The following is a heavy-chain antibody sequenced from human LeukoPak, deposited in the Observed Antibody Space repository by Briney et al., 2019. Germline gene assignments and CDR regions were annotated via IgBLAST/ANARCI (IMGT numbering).Heavy chain of an antibody. CDR1: GYTLTDYY. Sequence: ASVKVSCKASGYTLTDYYMHWVRQAPGQGLEWIGWINPNSGGTNYAQKFQGRVTMTRDTSISTAYMELSRLRSDDTAVYYCAREGPIVGATHLVDYWGQGTLVTVSS. V-gene: IGHV1-2*02. CDR3: AREGPIVGATHLVDY. CDR2: INPNSGGT. D-gene: IGHD1-26*01. J-gene: IGHJ4*02.